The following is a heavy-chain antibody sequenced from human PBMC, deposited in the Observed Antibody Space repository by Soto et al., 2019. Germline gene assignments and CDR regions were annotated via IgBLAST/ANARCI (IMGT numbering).Heavy chain of an antibody. V-gene: IGHV3-15*01. CDR3: TTDRGGLQLERLNEAFDI. D-gene: IGHD1-1*01. CDR1: GFTFSNAW. J-gene: IGHJ3*02. Sequence: GGSLRLSCAASGFTFSNAWMSWVRQAPGKGLEWVGRIKSKTDGGTTDYAAPVKGRFTISRDDSKNTLYLQMNSLKTEDTAVYYCTTDRGGLQLERLNEAFDIWGQGTMVTVSS. CDR2: IKSKTDGGTT.